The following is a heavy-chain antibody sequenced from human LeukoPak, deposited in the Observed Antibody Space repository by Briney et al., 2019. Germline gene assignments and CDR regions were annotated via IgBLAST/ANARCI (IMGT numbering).Heavy chain of an antibody. J-gene: IGHJ4*02. CDR2: IYYSGST. Sequence: NPSETLSLTCTVSGGSISSSSYYWGWIRQPPGKGLEWIGSIYYSGSTYYNPSLKSRVTISVDTSKNQFSLKLSSVTAADTAVYYCAREERMATIIDYWGQGTLVTVSS. V-gene: IGHV4-39*07. D-gene: IGHD5-24*01. CDR1: GGSISSSSYY. CDR3: AREERMATIIDY.